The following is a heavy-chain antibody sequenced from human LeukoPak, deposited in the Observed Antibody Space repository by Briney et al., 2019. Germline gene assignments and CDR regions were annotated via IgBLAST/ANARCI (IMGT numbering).Heavy chain of an antibody. Sequence: ASVKISCKVSGYTFTDYYMHWVQQAPGKGLEWMGLVDPEDGETIYAEKFQGRVTITADTSTDTACMELSSLRSEDTAVYYCATDPTGQRWLPDYWGQGTLVTVSS. CDR1: GYTFTDYY. J-gene: IGHJ4*02. CDR2: VDPEDGET. V-gene: IGHV1-69-2*01. CDR3: ATDPTGQRWLPDY. D-gene: IGHD5-24*01.